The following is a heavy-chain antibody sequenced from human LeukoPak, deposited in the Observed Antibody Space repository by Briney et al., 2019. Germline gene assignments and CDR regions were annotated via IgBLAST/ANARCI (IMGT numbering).Heavy chain of an antibody. CDR1: GFTFSSYA. V-gene: IGHV3-23*01. CDR3: AKDSDRSGRYPDAFDI. CDR2: ISGSGGNT. Sequence: GGSLRLSCAASGFTFSSYAMSWVRQAPGKGLEWVSDISGSGGNTKYADSVKGRFTISRDKSKNTLYLQMNSLRAEDTAVYYCAKDSDRSGRYPDAFDIWGQGTMVTVSS. J-gene: IGHJ3*02. D-gene: IGHD1-26*01.